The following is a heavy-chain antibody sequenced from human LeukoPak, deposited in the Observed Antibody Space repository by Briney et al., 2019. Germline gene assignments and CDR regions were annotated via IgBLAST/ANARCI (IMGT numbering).Heavy chain of an antibody. J-gene: IGHJ4*02. Sequence: GGSLRLSCAASGFTFSSYAMHWVRQAPGKGLEWVAAISYDGSNKYYADSVKGRFTISRDNSKNTLYLQMNSLRAEDTAVYYCARAGDLSIVGATTHFDYWGQGTLVTVSS. CDR3: ARAGDLSIVGATTHFDY. D-gene: IGHD1-26*01. CDR1: GFTFSSYA. CDR2: ISYDGSNK. V-gene: IGHV3-30-3*01.